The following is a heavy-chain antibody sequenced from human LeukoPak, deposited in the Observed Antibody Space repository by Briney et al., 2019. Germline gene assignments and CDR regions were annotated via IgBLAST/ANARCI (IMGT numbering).Heavy chain of an antibody. CDR3: ARDRFNYDLYYYMDV. V-gene: IGHV1-2*02. CDR1: GYIFTVYY. D-gene: IGHD4-11*01. J-gene: IGHJ6*03. CDR2: INPNSGGT. Sequence: ASVRVSCRASGYIFTVYYMHWVRQAPGQGGEWVGWINPNSGGTNYAQKFQGRVTMTRDTSISTAYMELSRLRSDDTAVYYCARDRFNYDLYYYMDVWGKGTTVTVSS.